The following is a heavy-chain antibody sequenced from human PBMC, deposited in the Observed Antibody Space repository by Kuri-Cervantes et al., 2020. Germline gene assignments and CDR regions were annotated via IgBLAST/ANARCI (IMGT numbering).Heavy chain of an antibody. CDR1: GFTFSSYG. CDR2: ISYDGSNK. CDR3: ARGNVKAPADGMDV. Sequence: GESLKISCAASGFTFSSYGMHWVRQAPGKGLEWVAVISYDGSNKYYADSVKGRFTISRGNSKNTLYLQMNSLRAEDTAVYYCARGNVKAPADGMDVWGQGTTVTVSS. D-gene: IGHD3-16*01. J-gene: IGHJ6*02. V-gene: IGHV3-30*03.